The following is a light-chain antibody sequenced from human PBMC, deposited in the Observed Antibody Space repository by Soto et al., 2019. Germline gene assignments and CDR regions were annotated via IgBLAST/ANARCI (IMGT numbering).Light chain of an antibody. CDR1: QSVNNN. V-gene: IGKV3-15*01. Sequence: EIVMTQSPVTLSVSPGERATLSCTASQSVNNNVAWYQQKPGHTPRLLIYSASIRATGTPARFSGSGSESDFTLTISGLQSEDFAGYYCQQYNKWPRTFGPGTKVDSK. CDR3: QQYNKWPRT. J-gene: IGKJ3*01. CDR2: SAS.